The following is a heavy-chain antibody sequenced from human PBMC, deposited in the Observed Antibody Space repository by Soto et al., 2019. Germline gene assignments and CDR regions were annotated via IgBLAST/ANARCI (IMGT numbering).Heavy chain of an antibody. CDR1: GFTFSSYA. CDR3: AKAEGGTWGTEDFQY. CDR2: ITGSGGDT. Sequence: EVQLLESGGALVQPGGSLRLSCAASGFTFSSYAMTWVRQAPGKGLEWVSLITGSGGDTYYGDSVKGRFTISRDNSKNTLFLQMNSLRVEDTAVYFCAKAEGGTWGTEDFQYWGPGTLVTVSS. D-gene: IGHD7-27*01. J-gene: IGHJ1*01. V-gene: IGHV3-23*01.